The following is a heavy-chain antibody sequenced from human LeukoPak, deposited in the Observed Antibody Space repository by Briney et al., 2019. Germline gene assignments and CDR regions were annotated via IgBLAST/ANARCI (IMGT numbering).Heavy chain of an antibody. D-gene: IGHD3-16*02. Sequence: KSSETLSLTCTVSGGSVSSGSYYWSWIRQPPGKGLEWIGYIYYSGSTNYNPSLKSRVTISVDTSKNQFSLRLSSVTAADTAVYYCARRSGTDYVWGSYRYMFDYWGQGTLVTVSS. V-gene: IGHV4-61*01. CDR3: ARRSGTDYVWGSYRYMFDY. CDR2: IYYSGST. CDR1: GGSVSSGSYY. J-gene: IGHJ4*02.